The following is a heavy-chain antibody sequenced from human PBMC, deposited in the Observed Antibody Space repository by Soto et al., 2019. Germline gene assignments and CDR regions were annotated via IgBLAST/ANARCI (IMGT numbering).Heavy chain of an antibody. CDR3: ARGNYYYDSSGYYYFDY. Sequence: QVQLVESGGGVVQPGRSLRLSCAASGFTFSSYGMHWVRQAPGKGLEWVAVIWYDGSNKYYADSVKGRFTISRDNSKNTLYLQMNRLRAEDTAVYYCARGNYYYDSSGYYYFDYWGQGTLVTVSS. V-gene: IGHV3-33*01. CDR1: GFTFSSYG. J-gene: IGHJ4*02. D-gene: IGHD3-22*01. CDR2: IWYDGSNK.